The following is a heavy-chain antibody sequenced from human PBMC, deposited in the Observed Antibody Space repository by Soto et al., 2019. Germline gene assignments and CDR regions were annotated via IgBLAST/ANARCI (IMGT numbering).Heavy chain of an antibody. J-gene: IGHJ6*02. CDR3: ARGNPFTYAGFDV. V-gene: IGHV1-8*01. CDR2: MNAKSGDT. CDR1: GYTFSDFD. D-gene: IGHD3-10*01. Sequence: QAHLEQSGAEVKRPGASVKVSCKASGYTFSDFDINWLRQASGQGHEWMGWMNAKSGDTFFAQRFPGKFNMTWDTSLSTAYMEVGSLTSDDTAIYFCARGNPFTYAGFDVWGQGTTVAVSS.